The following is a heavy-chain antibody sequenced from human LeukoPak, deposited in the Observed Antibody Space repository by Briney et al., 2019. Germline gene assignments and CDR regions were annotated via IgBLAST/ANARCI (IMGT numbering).Heavy chain of an antibody. CDR3: ARVQKIGGLTSGYGN. CDR2: ISAYNGNT. J-gene: IGHJ4*02. D-gene: IGHD5-12*01. CDR1: GYTFTSYG. V-gene: IGHV1-18*01. Sequence: ASVKVSCKASGYTFTSYGISWVRQAPGQGLEWMGWISAYNGNTNYAQKLQGRVTMTTDTSTSTAYMELRSLRSDDTAVYYCARVQKIGGLTSGYGNWGQGTLVTVSS.